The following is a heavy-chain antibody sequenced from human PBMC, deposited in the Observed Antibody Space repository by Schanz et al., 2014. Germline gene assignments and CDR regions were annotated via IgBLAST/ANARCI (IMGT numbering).Heavy chain of an antibody. J-gene: IGHJ4*02. CDR2: ISAYTNNT. Sequence: QVQLVQSGAEVKKPGSSVKVSCKASGGTFSSFGINWVRQAPGQGLEWMGWISAYTNNTNYAQKLQGRVTMTADTSTSTAYMELRSLRSDDTAVYYCARDGDFDYWGQGTLVTVSS. CDR3: ARDGDFDY. CDR1: GGTFSSFG. V-gene: IGHV1-18*01.